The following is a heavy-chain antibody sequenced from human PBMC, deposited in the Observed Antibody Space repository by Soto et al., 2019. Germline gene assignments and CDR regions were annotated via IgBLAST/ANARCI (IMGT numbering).Heavy chain of an antibody. Sequence: QVQLVESGGGLVKPGGSLRLSCAASGFTFSDYYMSWIRQAPGKGLEWVSYISSSSSYTNYADSVKGRFTISRDNAKNSLYLKMNSLRAEDTAVYYCARETSGGNSASWGQGTLVTVSS. V-gene: IGHV3-11*05. CDR1: GFTFSDYY. CDR3: ARETSGGNSAS. J-gene: IGHJ4*02. CDR2: ISSSSSYT. D-gene: IGHD2-21*02.